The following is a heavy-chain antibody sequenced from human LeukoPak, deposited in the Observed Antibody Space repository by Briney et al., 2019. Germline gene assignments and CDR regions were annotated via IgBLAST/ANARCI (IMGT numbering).Heavy chain of an antibody. V-gene: IGHV3-11*04. Sequence: GGSLRLSCAASGFTFSDYYMSWIRQAPGKGLEWVSYISGSGSTIYYADSVKGRFTISRDNAKNSLYLQMNSLRAEDTAVYYCARVGYYDRPWVDYWGQGTLVTVSS. CDR3: ARVGYYDRPWVDY. CDR1: GFTFSDYY. D-gene: IGHD3-22*01. J-gene: IGHJ4*02. CDR2: ISGSGSTI.